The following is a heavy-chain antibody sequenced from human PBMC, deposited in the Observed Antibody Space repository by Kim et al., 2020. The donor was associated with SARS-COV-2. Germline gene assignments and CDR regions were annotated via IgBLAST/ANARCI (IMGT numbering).Heavy chain of an antibody. CDR1: GGSISSYY. V-gene: IGHV4-59*13. CDR3: ARDYGIFGESYYYYGMDV. D-gene: IGHD3-3*01. Sequence: SETLSLTCTVSGGSISSYYWSWIRQPPGKGLEWIGYIYYSGSTNYNPSLKSRVTISVDTSKNQFSLKLSSVTAADTAVYYCARDYGIFGESYYYYGMDVWGQGTTVTVSS. J-gene: IGHJ6*02. CDR2: IYYSGST.